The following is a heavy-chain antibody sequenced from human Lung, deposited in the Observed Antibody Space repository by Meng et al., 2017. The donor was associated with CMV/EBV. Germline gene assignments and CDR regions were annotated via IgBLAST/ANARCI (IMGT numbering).Heavy chain of an antibody. V-gene: IGHV1-2*06. CDR3: ALDYENYGYYYAFDY. D-gene: IGHD3-10*01. J-gene: IGHJ4*02. CDR2: DKPNSDGT. CDR1: GNTITGYY. Sequence: QVQMVQSGAEVKNPGAAVKVYCRASGNTITGYYIQCVRQAPGQGFEWMGRDKPNSDGTIYAQDFKRRITITRDTSINTAYVDLTRLTSAGTAVYYCALDYENYGYYYAFDYWGQGTLVTVSS.